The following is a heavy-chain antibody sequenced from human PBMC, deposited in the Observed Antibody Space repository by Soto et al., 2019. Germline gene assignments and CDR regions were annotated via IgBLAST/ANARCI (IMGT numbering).Heavy chain of an antibody. J-gene: IGHJ5*02. CDR2: INHSGST. V-gene: IGHV4-34*01. Sequence: SETLSLTCAVYGGSFSGYYWSWIRQPPGKGLEWIGEINHSGSTNYNPSLKSRVTISVDTSKNQFSPKLSSVTAADTAVYYCARLHRRETTWGQGTLVTVSS. CDR1: GGSFSGYY. D-gene: IGHD1-1*01. CDR3: ARLHRRETT.